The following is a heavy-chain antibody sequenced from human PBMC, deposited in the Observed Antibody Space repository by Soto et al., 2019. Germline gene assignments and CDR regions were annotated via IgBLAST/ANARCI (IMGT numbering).Heavy chain of an antibody. V-gene: IGHV3-30*18. CDR2: ISYDGSNK. CDR1: GFTFSIYG. D-gene: IGHD3-3*01. J-gene: IGHJ4*02. CDR3: ANSVDYDFWSGYYSPDY. Sequence: TGGSLRLSFAASGFTFSIYGMHWVRQAPGKGLEWVAVISYDGSNKYYADSVKGRFTISRDNSKNTLYLQMNSLRAEDTAVYYCANSVDYDFWSGYYSPDYWGQGTLVTVSS.